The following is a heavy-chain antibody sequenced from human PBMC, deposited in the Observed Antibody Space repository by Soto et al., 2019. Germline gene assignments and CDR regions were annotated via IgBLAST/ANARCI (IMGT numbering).Heavy chain of an antibody. CDR1: GFTFSSYS. D-gene: IGHD3-10*01. CDR2: ISSSSSTI. J-gene: IGHJ4*02. Sequence: EVQLVESGGGLVQPGGSLRLSCAASGFTFSSYSMNWVRQAPGKGLEWVSYISSSSSTIYYADSVKGRFTISRDNAKNSLYLQMNSLRDEGTGVYYCARTYYGSGTPSLGYWGQGTLVTVSS. V-gene: IGHV3-48*02. CDR3: ARTYYGSGTPSLGY.